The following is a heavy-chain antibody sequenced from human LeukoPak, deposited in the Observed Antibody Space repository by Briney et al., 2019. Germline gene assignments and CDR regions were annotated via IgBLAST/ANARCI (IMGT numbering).Heavy chain of an antibody. CDR2: FDRSDNKK. CDR3: TSDQIFVFGELYDY. D-gene: IGHD3-3*01. Sequence: ASVKVSCKVSGFSLTHLSLQWVRQTPGKGLEWMGHFDRSDNKKIYAQRFQGRLTMTEDTSAETAYMELSSLSSEDTAIYYCTSDQIFVFGELYDYWGQGTLLTVSS. CDR1: GFSLTHLS. J-gene: IGHJ4*02. V-gene: IGHV1-24*01.